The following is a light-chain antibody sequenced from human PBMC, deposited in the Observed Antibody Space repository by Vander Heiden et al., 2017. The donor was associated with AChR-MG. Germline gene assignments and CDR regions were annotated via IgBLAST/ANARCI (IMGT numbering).Light chain of an antibody. V-gene: IGKV3-15*01. Sequence: RLMTQSPATQPVSPGERATLSCRASQSVSSNLAWYQQKPGQAPRLLIYGASTRATDIPARFSGSGSGTEFTLTISGLQSEDFAVYYCQQYNNWPRTFGQGTQVEIK. CDR1: QSVSSN. J-gene: IGKJ1*01. CDR2: GAS. CDR3: QQYNNWPRT.